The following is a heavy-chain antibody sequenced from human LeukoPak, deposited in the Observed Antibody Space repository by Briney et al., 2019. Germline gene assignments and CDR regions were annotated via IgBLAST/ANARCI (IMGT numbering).Heavy chain of an antibody. Sequence: PSETLSLTCTVSGGSISSRSYYWGWIRQPPGKGLEWIGSIFYSGTTYYNPSLKSRVTISVDTSKNQFSLRLSSVTAADTAVYYCASENCSGTSCSSFDYWGQGTLVTFSS. J-gene: IGHJ4*02. D-gene: IGHD2-2*01. CDR2: IFYSGTT. CDR3: ASENCSGTSCSSFDY. CDR1: GGSISSRSYY. V-gene: IGHV4-39*01.